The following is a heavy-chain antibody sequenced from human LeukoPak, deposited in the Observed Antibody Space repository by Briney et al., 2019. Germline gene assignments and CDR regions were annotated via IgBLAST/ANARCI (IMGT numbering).Heavy chain of an antibody. CDR1: GGSISSYY. J-gene: IGHJ3*02. V-gene: IGHV4-59*01. D-gene: IGHD2-21*02. CDR2: IYYSGST. Sequence: SETLSLTCTVSGGSISSYYWSWIRQPPGKGLEWIGYIYYSGSTNYNPSLKSRVTISVDTSKNQFSLKLSSVTAADTAVYYCAXXXPLLAYCGGDCYSGAFDIWGQGTMVTVSS. CDR3: AXXXPLLAYCGGDCYSGAFDI.